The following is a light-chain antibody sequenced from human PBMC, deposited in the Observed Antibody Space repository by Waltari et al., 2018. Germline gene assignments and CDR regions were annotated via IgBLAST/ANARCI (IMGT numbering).Light chain of an antibody. CDR1: LSVGSD. CDR2: GAS. CDR3: QQYNQWPPIT. Sequence: DTVVTQSPDTLSVSPGERVTLSCRASLSVGSDLAWYQQKPGQAPRLLIYGASTRATGIPARFSGSGSGTEFTLTISSLQSEDLGVYYCQQYNQWPPITFGPGTKVEVK. V-gene: IGKV3-15*01. J-gene: IGKJ3*01.